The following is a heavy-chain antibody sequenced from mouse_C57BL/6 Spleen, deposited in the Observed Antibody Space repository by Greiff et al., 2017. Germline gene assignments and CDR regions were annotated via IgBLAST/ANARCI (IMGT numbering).Heavy chain of an antibody. Sequence: QVQLQQSGAELVKPGASVKLSCKASGYTFTSYWMQWVKQRPGQGLEWIGEIDPSDSYTNYNQKFKGKATLTVDTSSSTAYMQLSSLTSEDSAVYYCAREMAAQASSDVDYWGQGTSVTVSS. V-gene: IGHV1-50*01. J-gene: IGHJ4*01. CDR2: IDPSDSYT. CDR1: GYTFTSYW. D-gene: IGHD3-2*02. CDR3: AREMAAQASSDVDY.